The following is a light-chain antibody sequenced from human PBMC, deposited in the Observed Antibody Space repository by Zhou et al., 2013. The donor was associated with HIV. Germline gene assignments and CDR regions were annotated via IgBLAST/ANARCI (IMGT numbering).Light chain of an antibody. J-gene: IGKJ1*01. V-gene: IGKV1-27*01. Sequence: DIQMTHSPSSLSASVGDRVTIPCRASQSISTYLNWYQQKPGKVPKLLIYSASNLQSGVPSRFSGSGSGTGFTLTITGLQPEDVGTYYCQKYNNVPRTFGQGTKVEI. CDR1: QSISTY. CDR3: QKYNNVPRT. CDR2: SAS.